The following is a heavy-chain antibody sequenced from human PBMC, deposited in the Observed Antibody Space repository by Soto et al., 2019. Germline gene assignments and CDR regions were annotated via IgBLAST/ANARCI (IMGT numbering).Heavy chain of an antibody. J-gene: IGHJ6*03. CDR2: IYYSGST. CDR3: ARGITGTTRYYYYMDV. Sequence: SQTLSLTCTVPGGSVSSGSYYWSWIRQPPGKGLEWIGYIYYSGSTNYNPSLKSRVTISVDTSKNQFSLKLSSVTAADTAVYYCARGITGTTRYYYYMDVWGKGTTVTVSS. D-gene: IGHD1-7*01. CDR1: GGSVSSGSYY. V-gene: IGHV4-61*01.